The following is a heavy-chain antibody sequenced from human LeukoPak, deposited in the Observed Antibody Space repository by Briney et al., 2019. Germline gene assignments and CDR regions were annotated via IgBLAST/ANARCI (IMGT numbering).Heavy chain of an antibody. CDR3: AISRDGYNAWDY. V-gene: IGHV4-61*02. D-gene: IGHD5-24*01. J-gene: IGHJ4*02. CDR1: GGSISSGSYY. CDR2: IYTSGST. Sequence: SETLSLTCTVSGGSISSGSYYWSWLRQPAGMGLEWIVRIYTSGSTNYNPSLKSRVTISVNTSKNQFSLKLSSVTAADTAVYYCAISRDGYNAWDYWGQGTLVTVSS.